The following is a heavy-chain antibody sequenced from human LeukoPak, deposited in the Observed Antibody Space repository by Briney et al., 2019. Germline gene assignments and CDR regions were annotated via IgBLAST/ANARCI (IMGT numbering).Heavy chain of an antibody. CDR3: AHQYMILGVIAAGY. D-gene: IGHD3-10*01. CDR2: IYWGDDK. J-gene: IGHJ4*02. Sequence: ESGPTLVNPTQTLTLTLTFSGISLSTSGVGVGWIRQPPGKALEWLALIYWGDDKRYSPSLKSRLTITKDTSKNQVVLTMTNMDPVDTATYYCAHQYMILGVIAAGYWGQGTLVTVSS. CDR1: GISLSTSGVG. V-gene: IGHV2-5*02.